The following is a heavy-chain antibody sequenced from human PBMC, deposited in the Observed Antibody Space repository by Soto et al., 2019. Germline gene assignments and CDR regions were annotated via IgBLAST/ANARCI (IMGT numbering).Heavy chain of an antibody. V-gene: IGHV1-18*01. D-gene: IGHD6-19*01. CDR1: GYTFFTYY. J-gene: IGHJ4*02. CDR3: ARDSSHYFDY. CDR2: IRPNNGKT. Sequence: ASVKVSCKTSGYTFFTYYISWLRQARGQGSEWMGWIRPNNGKTNNIEDLQGRVTLTADTSTSTPYMELRNLRSDDTAVYFCARDSSHYFDYWGQGTLVTVSS.